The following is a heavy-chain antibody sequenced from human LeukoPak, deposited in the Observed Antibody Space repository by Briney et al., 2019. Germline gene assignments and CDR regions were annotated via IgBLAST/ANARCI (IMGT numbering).Heavy chain of an antibody. V-gene: IGHV3-13*01. D-gene: IGHD5-18*01. CDR2: ISSAGDA. CDR3: ARASPYTYGSFDY. J-gene: IGHJ4*02. Sequence: GGSLRLSCAASGFPFNDYDLHWVRQATGKGLEWVSAISSAGDAYYPGSVKGRFTISRESAKNSLHLQMNSLRAGDTAVYYCARASPYTYGSFDYWGQGTLVTVSS. CDR1: GFPFNDYD.